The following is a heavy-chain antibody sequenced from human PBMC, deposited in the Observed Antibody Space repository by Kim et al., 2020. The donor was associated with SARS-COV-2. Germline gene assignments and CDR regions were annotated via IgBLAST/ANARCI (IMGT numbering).Heavy chain of an antibody. CDR1: GGTFSSYA. J-gene: IGHJ4*02. CDR3: ARADIEYSSSSDVLLWFGDPEHYFDS. D-gene: IGHD3-10*01. CDR2: IIPIFGTA. Sequence: SVKVSCKASGGTFSSYAISWVRQAPGQGLEWMGGIIPIFGTANYAQKFQGRVTITADESTSTAYMELSSLRSEDTAVYYCARADIEYSSSSDVLLWFGDPEHYFDSWGQGALGSVSS. V-gene: IGHV1-69*13.